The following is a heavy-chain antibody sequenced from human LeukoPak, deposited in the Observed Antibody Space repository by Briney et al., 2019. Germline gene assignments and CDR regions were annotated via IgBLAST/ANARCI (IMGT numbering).Heavy chain of an antibody. CDR3: ARDQFAIAVAGSLGY. D-gene: IGHD6-19*01. CDR1: GFTFSIYG. J-gene: IGHJ4*02. Sequence: GGSLRLSCAASGFTFSIYGMHWVRQAPGKGLEWVAVIWYDGSNKYYADSVKGRFTISRDNSKNTLYLQMNSLRAEDTAVYYCARDQFAIAVAGSLGYWGQGTLVTVSS. CDR2: IWYDGSNK. V-gene: IGHV3-33*01.